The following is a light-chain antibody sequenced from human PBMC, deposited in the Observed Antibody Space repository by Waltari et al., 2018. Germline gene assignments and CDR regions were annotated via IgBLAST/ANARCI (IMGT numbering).Light chain of an antibody. CDR3: ATWDDSLNGPVV. V-gene: IGLV1-44*01. Sequence: QSVLTQPPSTSGTPGQRVTISCSGSSSNIGSNTVNWYQQLPGAAPKLLIYGHNRRPSGVPDRFSGSKSGTSASLAISGLQSDDEADYYCATWDDSLNGPVVFGGGTKLTVL. CDR1: SSNIGSNT. CDR2: GHN. J-gene: IGLJ2*01.